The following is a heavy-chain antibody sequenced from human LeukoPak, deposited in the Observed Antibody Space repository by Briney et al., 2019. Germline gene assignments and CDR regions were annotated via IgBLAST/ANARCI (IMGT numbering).Heavy chain of an antibody. J-gene: IGHJ6*02. CDR1: GGSISSSSYY. CDR2: IYYSGST. V-gene: IGHV4-39*07. Sequence: PSETLSLTCTVSGGSISSSSYYWGWIRQPPGKGLEWIGSIYYSGSTYYNPSLKSRVTISVDTSKNQFSLKLSSVTAADTAVYYCASYEAGGGYDILTGWGGYYYYYGMDVWGQGTTVTVSS. CDR3: ASYEAGGGYDILTGWGGYYYYYGMDV. D-gene: IGHD3-9*01.